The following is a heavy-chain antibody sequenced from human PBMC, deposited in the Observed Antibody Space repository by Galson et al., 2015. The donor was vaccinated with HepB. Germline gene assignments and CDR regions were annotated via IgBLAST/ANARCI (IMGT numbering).Heavy chain of an antibody. V-gene: IGHV3-48*04. D-gene: IGHD3-10*01. CDR2: ISFSSNTI. CDR3: AKGSGSPI. CDR1: GFTFNSYS. Sequence: SLRLSCAASGFTFNSYSMNWVRQAPGKGLEWVSYISFSSNTINYADSVKGRFTISRDNAKNSLYLQMNSLRAEDTAVYYCAKGSGSPIWGQGTMVTVSS. J-gene: IGHJ3*02.